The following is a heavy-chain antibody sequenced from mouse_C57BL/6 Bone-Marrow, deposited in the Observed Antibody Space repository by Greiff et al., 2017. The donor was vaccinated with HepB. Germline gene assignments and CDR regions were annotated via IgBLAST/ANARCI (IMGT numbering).Heavy chain of an antibody. CDR2: IDPSDSYT. CDR3: AREDYYAMDY. CDR1: GYTFTSYW. Sequence: QVQLQQPGAELVMPGASVKLSCKASGYTFTSYWMHWVKQRPGQGLEWIGEIDPSDSYTNYNQKFKAKSTLTVDKSSSTAYMQLSSLTSEDSAVYYCAREDYYAMDYWGQGTSVTVSS. V-gene: IGHV1-69*01. J-gene: IGHJ4*01.